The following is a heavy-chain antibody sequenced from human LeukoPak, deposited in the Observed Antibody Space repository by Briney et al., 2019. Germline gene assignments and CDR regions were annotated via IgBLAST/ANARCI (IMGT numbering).Heavy chain of an antibody. Sequence: SETLSLTCTVSGGSISSSSYYWGWIRQPPGKGLEWIGSIYYSGNTYYNPSLKSRVTISVDTSKNQFSLKLSSVTAADTAVYYCARLQASYQEYFRHWGQGTLVTVSS. CDR3: ARLQASYQEYFRH. D-gene: IGHD1-26*01. CDR2: IYYSGNT. CDR1: GGSISSSSYY. V-gene: IGHV4-39*01. J-gene: IGHJ1*01.